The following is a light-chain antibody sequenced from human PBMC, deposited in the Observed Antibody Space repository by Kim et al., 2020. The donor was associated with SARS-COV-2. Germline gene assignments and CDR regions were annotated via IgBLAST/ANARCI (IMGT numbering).Light chain of an antibody. Sequence: SYELTQPPSVSVSPGQTASITCSGDKLGDKYACWYQQKPGQSPVLVIYQDSKRPSGIPERFSGSNSGNTATLTISGTQAMDEADYYCQAWDSSTDDFFGT. CDR1: KLGDKY. V-gene: IGLV3-1*01. J-gene: IGLJ1*01. CDR2: QDS. CDR3: QAWDSSTDDF.